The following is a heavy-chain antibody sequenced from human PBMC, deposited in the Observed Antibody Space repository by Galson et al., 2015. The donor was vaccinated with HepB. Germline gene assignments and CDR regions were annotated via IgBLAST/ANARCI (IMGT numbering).Heavy chain of an antibody. V-gene: IGHV3-9*01. J-gene: IGHJ3*02. CDR2: ISWNSGTI. CDR1: GFTFDDYA. Sequence: SLRLSCAASGFTFDDYAMHWVRQAPGKGLAWVSGISWNSGTISYADSVKGRFTISRDNAKNSLYLQMNSLRAEDTALYYCTRAFDIWGQGTMVIVSS. CDR3: TRAFDI.